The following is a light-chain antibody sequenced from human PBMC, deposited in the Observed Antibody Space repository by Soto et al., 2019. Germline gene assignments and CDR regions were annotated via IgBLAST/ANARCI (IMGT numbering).Light chain of an antibody. CDR2: EAT. CDR3: CLYASSSTFI. V-gene: IGLV2-23*02. Sequence: QSALTQPASVSGSPGQSITICCTGTSSDIGSYNLVSWYQQHPGKAPKLMIYEATKRPSGVSNRFSGSKSGNTASLTISGLQAEDEADYYCCLYASSSTFIFGVGTKLTVL. CDR1: SSDIGSYNL. J-gene: IGLJ2*01.